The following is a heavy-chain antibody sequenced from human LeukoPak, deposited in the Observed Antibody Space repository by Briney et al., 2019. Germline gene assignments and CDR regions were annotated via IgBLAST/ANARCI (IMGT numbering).Heavy chain of an antibody. CDR1: GFTFSSYA. CDR2: ISYDGSNK. D-gene: IGHD7-27*01. CDR3: AKDRNWGSLV. J-gene: IGHJ6*02. Sequence: GRSLRLSCAASGFTFSSYAMHWVRQAPGKGLEWVAVISYDGSNKYYADSVKGRFTISRDNSKNTLYLRMNSLRAEDTAVYYCAKDRNWGSLVWGQGTTVTVSS. V-gene: IGHV3-30*07.